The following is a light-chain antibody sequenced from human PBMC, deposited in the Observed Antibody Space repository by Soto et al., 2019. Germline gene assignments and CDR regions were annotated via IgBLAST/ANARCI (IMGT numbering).Light chain of an antibody. J-gene: IGKJ4*01. CDR3: QQYNEWPPLT. V-gene: IGKV3-15*01. Sequence: EIVMTQSPATLSVSPGERATHSCRASQSVNSDLAWYRQKPGQAPRLLIYGASTRATGIPARFSGSGSGTEFTLTINSLQSEDFAVYYCQQYNEWPPLTFGGGTKVEIK. CDR1: QSVNSD. CDR2: GAS.